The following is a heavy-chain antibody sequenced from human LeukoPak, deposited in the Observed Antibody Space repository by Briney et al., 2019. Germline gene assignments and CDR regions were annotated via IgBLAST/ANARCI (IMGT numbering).Heavy chain of an antibody. CDR3: ARVGGDYYGSGETYYFDY. J-gene: IGHJ4*02. D-gene: IGHD3-10*01. CDR2: IYYSGST. CDR1: GGSISSYY. Sequence: SETLSLTCTVSGGSISSYYWSWIRQPPGKGLEWIGYIYYSGSTNYNPSLKSRVTISVDTSKNQFSLKLSSVTAADTAVYYCARVGGDYYGSGETYYFDYWGQGTLVTVSS. V-gene: IGHV4-59*01.